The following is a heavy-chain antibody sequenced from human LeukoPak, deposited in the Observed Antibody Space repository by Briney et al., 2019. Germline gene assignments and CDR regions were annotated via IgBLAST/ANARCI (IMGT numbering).Heavy chain of an antibody. V-gene: IGHV4-61*02. CDR1: GGSISSGSYY. D-gene: IGHD3-16*01. J-gene: IGHJ6*03. CDR3: AREAPLSRYYMDV. CDR2: IYTSGST. Sequence: SETLSLTCTVSGGSISSGSYYWSWIRQPAGKGLEWIGRIYTSGSTDYNPSLKSRVTISVDTSKNQFSLKLSSVTAADTAVYYCAREAPLSRYYMDVWGKGTTVTISS.